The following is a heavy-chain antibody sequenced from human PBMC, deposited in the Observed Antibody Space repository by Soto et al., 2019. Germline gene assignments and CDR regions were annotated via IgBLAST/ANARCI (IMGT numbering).Heavy chain of an antibody. Sequence: SDTLSLTCSVSGGSISSYFKSWIRQAPGKGLEWIGCIYDSGDANYNPSLKSRVAISLDTSKNQFSLKLSFVTAADAAVYYCVSSRTAVFGDALDIWALGTMVTVSS. D-gene: IGHD2-21*02. J-gene: IGHJ3*02. CDR2: IYDSGDA. CDR1: GGSISSYF. CDR3: VSSRTAVFGDALDI. V-gene: IGHV4-59*03.